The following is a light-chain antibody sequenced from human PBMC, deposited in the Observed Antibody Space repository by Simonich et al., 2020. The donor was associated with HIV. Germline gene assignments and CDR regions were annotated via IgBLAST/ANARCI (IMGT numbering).Light chain of an antibody. Sequence: QSALTQPASVSGSPGQSITISCTGTSSDVGGYNYFSWYQQHPGKAPKLMIYNVTNRPSGVSNRFSGSKSGNTASLTISGLQAEDEAHYYCSSYTSSSSLWVFGGGTKLTVL. CDR1: SSDVGGYNY. CDR3: SSYTSSSSLWV. J-gene: IGLJ3*02. V-gene: IGLV2-14*03. CDR2: NVT.